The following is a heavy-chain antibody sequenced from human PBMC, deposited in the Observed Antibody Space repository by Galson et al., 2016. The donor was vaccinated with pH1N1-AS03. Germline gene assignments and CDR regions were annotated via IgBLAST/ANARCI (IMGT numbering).Heavy chain of an antibody. V-gene: IGHV3-30*02. J-gene: IGHJ4*02. Sequence: SLRLSCAASGFTLSGYGMHWVCQAPGKGPEWVAFIQYDESYRNYADSVKGRFSISRDISKNTLYLQMNSLRVEDTAMFYCVKESPKEAGDYWGRGVMVTVSS. CDR3: VKESPKEAGDY. CDR2: IQYDESYR. CDR1: GFTLSGYG.